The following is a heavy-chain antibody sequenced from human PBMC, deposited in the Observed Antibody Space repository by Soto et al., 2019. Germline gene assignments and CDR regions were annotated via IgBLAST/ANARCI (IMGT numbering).Heavy chain of an antibody. D-gene: IGHD5-12*01. CDR3: ARDGRYSGYPTYFDY. Sequence: GGSLRLSCAASGFTFSSYAMSWVRQAPGKGLEWVSAISGSGSSTYYADAVKGRFTTSRDNAKNSLYLQMNSLRAEDTAVYYCARDGRYSGYPTYFDYWGQGTLVTVSS. V-gene: IGHV3-23*01. CDR2: ISGSGSST. CDR1: GFTFSSYA. J-gene: IGHJ4*02.